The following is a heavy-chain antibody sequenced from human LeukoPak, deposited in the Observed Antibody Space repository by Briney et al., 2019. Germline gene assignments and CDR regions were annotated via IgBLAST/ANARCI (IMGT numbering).Heavy chain of an antibody. V-gene: IGHV3-48*01. J-gene: IGHJ4*02. Sequence: GGSLRLSCAASGFTFSSYWMHWVRQAPGKGLEWVSYISSSSSTIYYADSVKGRFTISRDNAKNSLYLQMNSLRAEDTAVYYCARDPYYDSSGYYVPFDYWGQGTLVTVSS. CDR1: GFTFSSYW. CDR2: ISSSSSTI. CDR3: ARDPYYDSSGYYVPFDY. D-gene: IGHD3-22*01.